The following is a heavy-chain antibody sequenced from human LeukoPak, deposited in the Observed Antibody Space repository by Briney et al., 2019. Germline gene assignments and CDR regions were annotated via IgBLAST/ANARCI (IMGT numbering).Heavy chain of an antibody. CDR3: ARSRKGDDFFDY. Sequence: PGGSLRLSCAASGFTFSSYSMNWVRQAPGKGLEWVSSISSSSSYIYYADSVKGRFTISRDNAKNSLYLQMNSLRAEDTAVYFCARSRKGDDFFDYWGQGTLVTVSS. CDR2: ISSSSSYI. J-gene: IGHJ4*02. V-gene: IGHV3-21*01. CDR1: GFTFSSYS. D-gene: IGHD3-10*01.